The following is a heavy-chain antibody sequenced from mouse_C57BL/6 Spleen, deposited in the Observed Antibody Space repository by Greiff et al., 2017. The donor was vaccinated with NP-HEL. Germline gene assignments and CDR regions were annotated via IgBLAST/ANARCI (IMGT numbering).Heavy chain of an antibody. D-gene: IGHD1-1*01. CDR2: IDPSDSYT. V-gene: IGHV1-50*01. J-gene: IGHJ4*01. Sequence: QVQLKQPGAELVKPGASVKLSCKASGYTFTSYWMQWVKQRPGQGLEWIGEIDPSDSYTNYNQKFKGKATLTVDTSSSPAYMQLSSLTSEDSAVYYCARRYYGSSWYAMDYWGQGTSVTVSS. CDR1: GYTFTSYW. CDR3: ARRYYGSSWYAMDY.